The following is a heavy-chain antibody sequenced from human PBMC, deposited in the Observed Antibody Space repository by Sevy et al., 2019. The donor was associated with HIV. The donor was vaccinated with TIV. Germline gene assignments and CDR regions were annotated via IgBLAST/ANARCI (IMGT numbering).Heavy chain of an antibody. CDR3: ARGDYYGSLYYFDY. CDR1: GFTFDDSA. CDR2: ISWNGART. J-gene: IGHJ4*02. D-gene: IGHD3-10*01. Sequence: GGSLRLSCAASGFTFDDSAMHWVRQAPGKGLEWVSGISWNGARTGHVASVRGRFTISRDNAKNSLYLHMNSLRAEDTAVYYCARGDYYGSLYYFDYWGPGTLVTVSS. V-gene: IGHV3-9*01.